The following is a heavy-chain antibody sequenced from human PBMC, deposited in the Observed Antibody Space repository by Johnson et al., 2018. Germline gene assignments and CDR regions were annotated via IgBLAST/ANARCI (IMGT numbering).Heavy chain of an antibody. V-gene: IGHV3-30-3*01. J-gene: IGHJ6*02. CDR1: GFIFSNYP. D-gene: IGHD3-10*01. Sequence: QVQLVQSGGGVVQPGRSLRLSCVSSGFIFSNYPMHWVRQGPGTGLEWVALISYNGSHQDFADSVKGRFTISRDNAKNSLYLQRNSLRAEDTALYYCARDRSYDVSGTYFNGMDVWGQGTTVTVSS. CDR3: ARDRSYDVSGTYFNGMDV. CDR2: ISYNGSHQ.